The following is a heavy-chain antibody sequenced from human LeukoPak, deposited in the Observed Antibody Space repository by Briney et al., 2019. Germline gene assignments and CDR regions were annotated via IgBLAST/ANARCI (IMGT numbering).Heavy chain of an antibody. Sequence: SETLSLTCTVSGGSISSGSYYWSWIRQPAGKGLEWIGRIYTSGSTNYNPSLKSRVTISVDTSKNLFFLKLSSVTAADTAVYYCARSLGLYCSSTSCYTFDYWGQGTLVTVSP. CDR3: ARSLGLYCSSTSCYTFDY. D-gene: IGHD2-2*02. CDR1: GGSISSGSYY. V-gene: IGHV4-61*02. J-gene: IGHJ4*02. CDR2: IYTSGST.